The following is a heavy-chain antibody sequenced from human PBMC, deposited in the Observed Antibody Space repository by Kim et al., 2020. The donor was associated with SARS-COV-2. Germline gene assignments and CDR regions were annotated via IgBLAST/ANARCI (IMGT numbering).Heavy chain of an antibody. CDR3: AKDMGYTAMVTNLGWYF. CDR2: ISWNSGSI. CDR1: GFTFDDYA. D-gene: IGHD5-18*01. Sequence: GGSLRLSCAASGFTFDDYAMHWVRQAPGKGLEWVSGISWNSGSIGYADSVKGRFTISRDNAKNSLYLQMNSLRAEDTALYYCAKDMGYTAMVTNLGWYF. J-gene: IGHJ2*01. V-gene: IGHV3-9*01.